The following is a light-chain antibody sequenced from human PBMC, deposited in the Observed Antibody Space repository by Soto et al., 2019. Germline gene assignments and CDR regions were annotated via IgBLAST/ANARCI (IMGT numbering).Light chain of an antibody. V-gene: IGKV2-30*01. CDR3: MHGTYSPYT. CDR2: SVS. J-gene: IGKJ2*01. CDR1: QSLLYSDGNTY. Sequence: EVVMTQSPLSLPVTIGQPASISCRSSQSLLYSDGNTYLIWYQQRPGRSPRRLVYSVSNRDSGVPDRFSGSGSGSDFTLKIDRVEAEDVGVYYCMHGTYSPYTFGQGTKLEI.